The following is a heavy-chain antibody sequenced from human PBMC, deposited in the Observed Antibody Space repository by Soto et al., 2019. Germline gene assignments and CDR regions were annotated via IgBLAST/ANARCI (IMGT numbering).Heavy chain of an antibody. D-gene: IGHD1-26*01. CDR2: ISYDGSNR. J-gene: IGHJ4*02. V-gene: IGHV3-30-3*01. CDR3: ASVLGTYSRVGTFDY. CDR1: GFTFSRYA. Sequence: QVQLVESGGGVVQPGRSLRLSCAASGFTFSRYAVHWVRQAPGKGLEWGAGISYDGSNRYYADSVMGRFTISRDNSKNTLYLQMNSLRAEDTAVYYCASVLGTYSRVGTFDYWGQGTLVTVSS.